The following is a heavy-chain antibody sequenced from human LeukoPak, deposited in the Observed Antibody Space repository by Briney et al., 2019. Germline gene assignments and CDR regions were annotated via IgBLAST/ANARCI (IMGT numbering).Heavy chain of an antibody. CDR2: IIPIFGTA. D-gene: IGHD2-15*01. CDR3: ASYVVVVAAKGAFDI. V-gene: IGHV1-69*13. Sequence: SVKVSCKASGGTFSSYAISWVRQAPGQGLEWMGRIIPIFGTANYAQKFQGRVTITADESTSTAYMELSSLRSEDTAVYYRASYVVVVAAKGAFDIWGQGTMVTVSS. CDR1: GGTFSSYA. J-gene: IGHJ3*02.